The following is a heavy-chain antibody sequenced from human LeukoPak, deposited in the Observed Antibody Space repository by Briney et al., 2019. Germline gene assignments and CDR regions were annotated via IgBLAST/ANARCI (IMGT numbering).Heavy chain of an antibody. Sequence: ASVKVSCKASGYTFTGYYMHWVRQAPGQGLEWMGWINPNSGGTNYAQKFQGRVTMTRDTSISTAYMELSSLRSEDTAVYYCARESSSVVVPAAAFDYWGQGTLVTVSS. D-gene: IGHD2-2*01. CDR3: ARESSSVVVPAAAFDY. CDR1: GYTFTGYY. CDR2: INPNSGGT. J-gene: IGHJ4*02. V-gene: IGHV1-2*02.